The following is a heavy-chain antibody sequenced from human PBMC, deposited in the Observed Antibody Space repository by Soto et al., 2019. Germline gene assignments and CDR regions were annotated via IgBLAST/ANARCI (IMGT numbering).Heavy chain of an antibody. V-gene: IGHV3-15*01. J-gene: IGHJ5*02. D-gene: IGHD3-16*01. CDR2: IKSKSDGGTT. Sequence: GGSLRLSCAASGFTFTKAWMSWVRQAPGKGLECVGRIKSKSDGGTTEYPAPVKGRFTISRDDSKNTLSLQMDSLKTEDTALYYCTSDRGITETVIFTSCGLGTLITVS. CDR1: GFTFTKAW. CDR3: TSDRGITETVIFTS.